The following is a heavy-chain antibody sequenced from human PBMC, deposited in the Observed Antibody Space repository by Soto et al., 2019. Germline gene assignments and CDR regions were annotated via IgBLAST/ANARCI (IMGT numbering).Heavy chain of an antibody. V-gene: IGHV3-15*07. Sequence: EVQLVESGGGWVKPGGSLRLSCAASDFTITNAWMHWVRQAPVKGLEWVGRIKTKAEGGATDYAAPLKGRFTISRDDARNTLFLQMNSLKTEDTAVYYCTTGAVEGVWGQGDRVTVSS. D-gene: IGHD2-15*01. CDR2: IKTKAEGGAT. J-gene: IGHJ6*02. CDR1: DFTITNAW. CDR3: TTGAVEGV.